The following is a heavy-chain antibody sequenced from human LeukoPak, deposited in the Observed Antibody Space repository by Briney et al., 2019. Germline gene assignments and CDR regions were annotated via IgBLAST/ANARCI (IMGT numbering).Heavy chain of an antibody. D-gene: IGHD3-10*01. CDR1: GFTFSSYA. V-gene: IGHV3-23*01. J-gene: IGHJ4*02. Sequence: GGSLRLSCAASGFTFSSYAMSWLRQAPGKGLEWVSAISGSGGSTYYADSVKGRFTISRDNSKNTLYLQMNSLRAEDTAVYYCAKDQGSGITYFDYWGQGTLVTVSS. CDR2: ISGSGGST. CDR3: AKDQGSGITYFDY.